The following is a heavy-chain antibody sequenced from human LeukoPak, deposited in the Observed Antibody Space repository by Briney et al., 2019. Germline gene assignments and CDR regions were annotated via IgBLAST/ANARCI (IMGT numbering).Heavy chain of an antibody. Sequence: GGSLRLSCAVSGFTFSSYDMNWVRQAPGKGLEWVSSISSSSNYIHYADSVKGRFTISRDNAKNTLYLQMNSLRAEDTAVYYCARDKYGDNSNAFDIWGQGTLVTVSS. J-gene: IGHJ3*02. CDR3: ARDKYGDNSNAFDI. CDR1: GFTFSSYD. CDR2: ISSSSNYI. D-gene: IGHD4-23*01. V-gene: IGHV3-21*01.